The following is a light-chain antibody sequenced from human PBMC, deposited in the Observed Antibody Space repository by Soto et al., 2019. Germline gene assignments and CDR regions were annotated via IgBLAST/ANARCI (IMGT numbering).Light chain of an antibody. V-gene: IGKV1-5*01. CDR2: EAS. Sequence: DTQMTQAPSTLSTSVGDRVTITCRASQNINRWLAWYQQKPGKAPKRLIYEASNLESGVPSRFSGSGSATEYTLTISSLQPDDSANYYCQQYNSYFQTFGQGTKVDIK. CDR3: QQYNSYFQT. CDR1: QNINRW. J-gene: IGKJ1*01.